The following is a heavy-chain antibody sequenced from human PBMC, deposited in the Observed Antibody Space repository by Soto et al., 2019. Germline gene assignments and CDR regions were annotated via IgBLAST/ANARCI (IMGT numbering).Heavy chain of an antibody. J-gene: IGHJ4*02. Sequence: SETLSLTCTVSGGSISGYYWSWIRQPPGKGLEWIGYIYYSGSTIYNPSLKSRVTISVDTSKNQFSLKLSSVTAADTAVYYCARARYDSSVYYYFDYWGQGALVTVSS. D-gene: IGHD3-22*01. V-gene: IGHV4-59*01. CDR2: IYYSGST. CDR1: GGSISGYY. CDR3: ARARYDSSVYYYFDY.